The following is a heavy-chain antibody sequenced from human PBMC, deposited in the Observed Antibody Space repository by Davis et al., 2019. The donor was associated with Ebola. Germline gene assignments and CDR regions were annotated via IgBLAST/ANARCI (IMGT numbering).Heavy chain of an antibody. V-gene: IGHV1-18*04. D-gene: IGHD3-9*01. CDR2: ISGFNTNT. CDR1: GYTFTSYG. J-gene: IGHJ4*02. Sequence: ASVQVSCKPSGYTFTSYGLVWMRQAPGLGLEWMGWISGFNTNTNFAQKFQRRVTVSKDTSTNTAYMDLRSLTYDDTAIYYCARAPNYDVLTGTSSYYFDYWGQGTLVTVSS. CDR3: ARAPNYDVLTGTSSYYFDY.